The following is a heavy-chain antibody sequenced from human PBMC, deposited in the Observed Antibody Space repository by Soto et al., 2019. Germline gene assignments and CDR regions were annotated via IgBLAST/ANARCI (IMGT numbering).Heavy chain of an antibody. V-gene: IGHV4-34*01. CDR2: INHSGST. CDR1: GGSFSGYY. Sequence: SETLSLTSAVYGGSFSGYYWSWIRQPPGKGLEWIGEINHSGSTYYNPSLKSRVTISVDTSKNQFSLKLSSVTAADTAVYYCARLCSSTSCLIDYWGQGTLVTVSS. CDR3: ARLCSSTSCLIDY. D-gene: IGHD2-2*01. J-gene: IGHJ4*02.